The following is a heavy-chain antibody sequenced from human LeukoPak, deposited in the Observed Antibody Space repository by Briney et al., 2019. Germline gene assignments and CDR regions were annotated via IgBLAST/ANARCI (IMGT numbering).Heavy chain of an antibody. D-gene: IGHD6-13*01. CDR1: GGSITSSSYY. Sequence: SETLSLTCSVSGGSITSSSYYWSWIRQPPGKGLEWIGYIYYSGSTNYNSSLKSRITISVDTSKNQFSLKLSSVTAADTAVYYCARLYSSSLGRVFDYWGQGTLVTVSS. J-gene: IGHJ4*02. CDR3: ARLYSSSLGRVFDY. CDR2: IYYSGST. V-gene: IGHV4-61*01.